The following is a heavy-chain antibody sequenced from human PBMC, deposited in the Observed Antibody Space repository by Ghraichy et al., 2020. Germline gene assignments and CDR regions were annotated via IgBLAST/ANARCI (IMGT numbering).Heavy chain of an antibody. CDR2: FNPESGTT. V-gene: IGHV1-2*02. J-gene: IGHJ5*02. D-gene: IGHD5-18*01. Sequence: ASVKVSCKASEGTFRGFYMNWVRQAPGQGLEWMGWFNPESGTTKSAEKFKDRVVLSGDTSINTVYLELTSLTSDDTAMYFCAAGYNTGWCDTWGQGTLVTVSS. CDR3: AAGYNTGWCDT. CDR1: EGTFRGFY.